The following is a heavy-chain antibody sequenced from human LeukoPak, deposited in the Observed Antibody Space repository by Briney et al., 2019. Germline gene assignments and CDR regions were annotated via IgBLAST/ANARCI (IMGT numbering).Heavy chain of an antibody. D-gene: IGHD3-3*01. CDR3: AREFGVVIPFDY. CDR1: GGSISSSSYY. Sequence: PSETLSLTCTVSGGSISSSSYYWGWIRQPPGKGLEWIGSIYYSGSTYYNPSLKSRVTISVDTSENQFSLKLSSVTAADTAVYYCAREFGVVIPFDYWGQGTLVTVSS. CDR2: IYYSGST. J-gene: IGHJ4*02. V-gene: IGHV4-39*02.